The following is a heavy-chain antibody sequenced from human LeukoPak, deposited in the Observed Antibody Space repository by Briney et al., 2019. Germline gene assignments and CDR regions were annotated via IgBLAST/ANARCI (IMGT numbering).Heavy chain of an antibody. J-gene: IGHJ3*02. CDR1: GGSISSSSYY. Sequence: SETLSLTCTVSGGSISSSSYYRGWVRQPPGKGLAWMVSMYYSGSTYYNPSHKSRVTISVDTSKNQFSLKLSSVTAADTAVYYCARHGLSYGDYVIYAFDIWGQGTMVTVSS. CDR2: MYYSGST. D-gene: IGHD4-17*01. CDR3: ARHGLSYGDYVIYAFDI. V-gene: IGHV4-39*01.